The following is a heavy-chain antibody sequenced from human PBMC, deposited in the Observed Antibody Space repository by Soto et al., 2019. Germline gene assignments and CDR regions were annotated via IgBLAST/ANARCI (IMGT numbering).Heavy chain of an antibody. CDR3: ARDPRTARASAMDV. Sequence: GGSLRLSCTASGFIFSNFGMHWVRQAPGKGLEWAAGVWYDGSNGVSAESVKGRFTISRDNSKNTLHLQMTSLRAEDTAVYYCARDPRTARASAMDVWGQGTTVTVSS. V-gene: IGHV3-33*01. D-gene: IGHD6-6*01. J-gene: IGHJ6*02. CDR1: GFIFSNFG. CDR2: VWYDGSNG.